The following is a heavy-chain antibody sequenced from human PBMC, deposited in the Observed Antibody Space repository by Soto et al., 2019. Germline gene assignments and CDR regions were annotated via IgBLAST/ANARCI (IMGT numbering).Heavy chain of an antibody. V-gene: IGHV4-59*01. Sequence: SETLSLTCTVSGGSISSYYWGWIRQPPGKGLEWIGYIYYSGSTNYNPSLKSRVTISVDTSKNQFSLKLSSVTAADTAVYYCARDRITMVRGVYYGMDVWGQGTTVTVSS. CDR2: IYYSGST. D-gene: IGHD3-10*01. CDR1: GGSISSYY. J-gene: IGHJ6*02. CDR3: ARDRITMVRGVYYGMDV.